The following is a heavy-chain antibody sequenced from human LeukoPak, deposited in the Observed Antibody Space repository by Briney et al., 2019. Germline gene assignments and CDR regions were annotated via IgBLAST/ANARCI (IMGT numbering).Heavy chain of an antibody. CDR3: ARDGTLYEGYYYGLDY. CDR2: ISSSGTAK. V-gene: IGHV3-11*01. CDR1: GFTFSDYY. Sequence: GGSLRLSCAASGFTFSDYYMTWIRQAPGKGLEWVSYISSSGTAKFYADSVKGRFTISRDNAKNSLYLQMNSLRAEDTAVYYCARDGTLYEGYYYGLDYWGQGNLVTVSS. J-gene: IGHJ4*02. D-gene: IGHD3-22*01.